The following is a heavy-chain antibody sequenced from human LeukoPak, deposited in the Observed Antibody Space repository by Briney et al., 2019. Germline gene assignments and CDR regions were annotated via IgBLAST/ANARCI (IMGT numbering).Heavy chain of an antibody. D-gene: IGHD2-2*01. CDR2: IWYDGSNK. J-gene: IGHJ4*02. V-gene: IGHV3-33*01. CDR3: ASLYCSSTSCPQGIDC. Sequence: GGSLRLSCAASGFTFSSYGMHWVRQAPGKGLEWVAVIWYDGSNKYYADSVKGRFTISRDNSKNTLYLQMNSLRAEDTAVYYCASLYCSSTSCPQGIDCWGQGTLVTVSS. CDR1: GFTFSSYG.